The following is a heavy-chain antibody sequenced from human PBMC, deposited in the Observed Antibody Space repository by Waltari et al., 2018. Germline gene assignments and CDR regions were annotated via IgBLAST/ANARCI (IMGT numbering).Heavy chain of an antibody. CDR2: IFYSGTT. CDR1: GGSLSGFY. D-gene: IGHD6-13*01. Sequence: QVQLQESAPGLVKPSEPLSLTCIVSGGSLSGFYWSWIRQPPGKGLEWVGYIFYSGTTNYNPSLKSRVTISIDTSNNQFSLNLRSVTAADTAVYYCARGHSTRWYLDSWGQGTLVSVSS. J-gene: IGHJ4*02. CDR3: ARGHSTRWYLDS. V-gene: IGHV4-59*01.